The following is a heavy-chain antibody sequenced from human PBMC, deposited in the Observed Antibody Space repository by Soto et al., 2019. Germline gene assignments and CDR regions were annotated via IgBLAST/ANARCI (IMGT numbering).Heavy chain of an antibody. J-gene: IGHJ6*02. CDR2: ISYDGSNK. CDR1: GFTFSSYG. Sequence: QVQLVESGGGVVQPGRSLRLSCAASGFTFSSYGMHWVRQAPGKGLEWVAVISYDGSNKYYADSVKGRFTISRDNSKNTLYLQMNSLRAEDTAVYYWSKDSALGVVLMVYGGYGMDVWGQGTTVTVSS. CDR3: SKDSALGVVLMVYGGYGMDV. D-gene: IGHD2-8*01. V-gene: IGHV3-30*18.